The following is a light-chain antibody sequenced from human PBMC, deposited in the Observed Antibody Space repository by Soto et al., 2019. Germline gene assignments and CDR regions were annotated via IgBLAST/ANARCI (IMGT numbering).Light chain of an antibody. CDR2: DVT. Sequence: QSALTQPASVSGSPGQSITISCTGTSSDIGGYNYVSWYQQHPGKAPKLVIYDVTNRPSGVSNRFSGSKSGNMASLTISGLQAEDEADYYCCSYTSITTAIFGGGTKLTVL. CDR1: SSDIGGYNY. V-gene: IGLV2-14*01. CDR3: CSYTSITTAI. J-gene: IGLJ2*01.